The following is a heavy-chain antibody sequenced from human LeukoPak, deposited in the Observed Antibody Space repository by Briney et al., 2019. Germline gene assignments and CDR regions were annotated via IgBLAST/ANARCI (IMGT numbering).Heavy chain of an antibody. D-gene: IGHD4-17*01. Sequence: SVKVSCKASGGTFSSYAISWVRQAPGQGLEWMGRIISILGIANYAQKFQGRVTITADKSTSTAYMELSSLRSEDTAVYYCARDSTVTIEYYYGMDVWGQGTTVTVSS. J-gene: IGHJ6*02. CDR1: GGTFSSYA. CDR2: IISILGIA. CDR3: ARDSTVTIEYYYGMDV. V-gene: IGHV1-69*04.